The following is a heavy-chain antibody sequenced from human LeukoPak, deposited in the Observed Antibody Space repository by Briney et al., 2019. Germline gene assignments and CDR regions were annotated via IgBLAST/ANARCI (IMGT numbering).Heavy chain of an antibody. CDR1: GFTFSSYS. Sequence: GGSLRLSCAASGFTFSSYSMNWVRQAPGKGLEWVSYISSSSSTIYYADSVKGRFTISRDNAKNSLYLQMNSLRAEDTAVYYCARDRGRLLHGNYFDYWGQGTLVTVSS. CDR3: ARDRGRLLHGNYFDY. J-gene: IGHJ4*02. CDR2: ISSSSSTI. V-gene: IGHV3-48*01. D-gene: IGHD3-22*01.